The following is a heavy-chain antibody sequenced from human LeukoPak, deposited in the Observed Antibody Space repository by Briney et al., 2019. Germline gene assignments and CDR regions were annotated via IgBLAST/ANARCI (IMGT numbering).Heavy chain of an antibody. J-gene: IGHJ4*02. D-gene: IGHD6-19*01. CDR2: INPSGGST. CDR3: ARDSPGYSSGWFTLDY. CDR1: GYTFTSYY. Sequence: ASVKVSCKASGYTFTSYYMHWVRQAPGQGLEWMGIINPSGGSTSYAQKFQGRVTMTRDTSTSTVYMELSSLRSEDTAVYYCARDSPGYSSGWFTLDYWGQGTLVTVSS. V-gene: IGHV1-46*01.